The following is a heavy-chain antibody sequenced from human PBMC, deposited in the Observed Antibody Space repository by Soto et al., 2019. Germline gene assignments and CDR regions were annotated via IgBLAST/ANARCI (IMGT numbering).Heavy chain of an antibody. V-gene: IGHV1-69*13. CDR2: IIPIFGTA. J-gene: IGHJ6*02. CDR3: ARDGPSIAAQNYYYYYGMDV. CDR1: GGTFSSYA. D-gene: IGHD6-6*01. Sequence: ASVKVSFKASGGTFSSYAISWLRQAPGQGLEWMGGIIPIFGTANYAQKFQGRVTITADESTSTAYMELSSLRSEDTAVYYCARDGPSIAAQNYYYYYGMDVWGQGTTVTVSS.